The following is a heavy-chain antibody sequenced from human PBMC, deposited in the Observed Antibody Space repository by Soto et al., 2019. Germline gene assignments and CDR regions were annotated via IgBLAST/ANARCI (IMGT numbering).Heavy chain of an antibody. CDR1: GYTFTTYS. Sequence: QVQLVQSGPEMKKPGASVKLSCKASGYTFTTYSMHWVRQAPGQRLEWMGWIHAGNGNTEHSQKFQRRVTITRDTSASTAYLELGGLRSEDTAVYYFARAACSSTSCSNYYSYGMDVWGQGTAVTVS. J-gene: IGHJ6*02. D-gene: IGHD2-2*01. CDR3: ARAACSSTSCSNYYSYGMDV. CDR2: IHAGNGNT. V-gene: IGHV1-3*01.